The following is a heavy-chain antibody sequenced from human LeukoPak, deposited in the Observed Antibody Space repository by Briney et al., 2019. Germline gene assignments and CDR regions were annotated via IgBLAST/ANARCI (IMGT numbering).Heavy chain of an antibody. CDR3: ARGFRDCSGGSCYLSWAFDI. Sequence: PSETLSLTCTVSGGSISSYYWSWIRQPPGKGLEWIGYIYYSGSTNYSPSLKSRVTISVDTSKNQFSLKLSSVTAADTAVYYCARGFRDCSGGSCYLSWAFDIWGQGTMVTVSS. D-gene: IGHD2-15*01. J-gene: IGHJ3*02. CDR2: IYYSGST. V-gene: IGHV4-59*01. CDR1: GGSISSYY.